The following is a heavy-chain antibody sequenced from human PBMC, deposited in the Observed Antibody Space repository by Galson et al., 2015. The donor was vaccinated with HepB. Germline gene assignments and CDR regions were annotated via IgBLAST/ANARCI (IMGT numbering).Heavy chain of an antibody. CDR2: ISYDGSNK. D-gene: IGHD3-10*01. V-gene: IGHV3-30*18. Sequence: SLRLSCAASGFTFSSYGVHWVRQAPGKGLEWVAVISYDGSNKYYADSVKGRFTISRDSSKNTLYLQMNSLRAEDTAVYYCAKDREGRGISLWFVELMDYWGQGTLVTVSS. CDR1: GFTFSSYG. J-gene: IGHJ4*02. CDR3: AKDREGRGISLWFVELMDY.